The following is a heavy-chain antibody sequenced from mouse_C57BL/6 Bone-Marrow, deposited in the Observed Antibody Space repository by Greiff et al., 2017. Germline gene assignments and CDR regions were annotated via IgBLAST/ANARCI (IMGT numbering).Heavy chain of an antibody. J-gene: IGHJ4*01. CDR3: APVVDYAMDY. CDR2: IDPANGNP. D-gene: IGHD1-1*01. V-gene: IGHV14-3*01. CDR1: GFNIKNTH. Sequence: DVQLQESVAELVRPGASVKLSCTASGFNIKNTHMHWVKQRPEQGLEWIGRIDPANGNPKYAPKFQGKATITADTSSNTAYLRRISLTSEDTAIYYCAPVVDYAMDYWGQGTSVTVSS.